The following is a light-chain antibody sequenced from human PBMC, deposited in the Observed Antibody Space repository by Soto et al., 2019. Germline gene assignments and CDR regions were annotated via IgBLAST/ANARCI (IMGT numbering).Light chain of an antibody. CDR1: QSVSNS. CDR3: QQYDDWPPWT. J-gene: IGKJ1*01. V-gene: IGKV3-15*01. Sequence: EIVMTQSPATLSVSPGETATLSCRASQSVSNSLAWYQQKPGQPPRLLIYDASIRATDLPARFSGSGYGTEFTLTISSLQSEDFAVYYCQQYDDWPPWTFGRGTKVDFK. CDR2: DAS.